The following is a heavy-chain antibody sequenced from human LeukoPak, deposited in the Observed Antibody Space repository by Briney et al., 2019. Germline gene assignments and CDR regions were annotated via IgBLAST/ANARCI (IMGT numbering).Heavy chain of an antibody. CDR1: GYTFTSYY. D-gene: IGHD3-22*01. CDR3: ARGQVVGNYYDSSGYPGAY. Sequence: GASVKVSCKASGYTFTSYYMHWVRQAPGQGLEWMGWINPNSGGTNYAQKFQGWVTMTRDTSISTAYMELSRLRSDDTAVYYCARGQVVGNYYDSSGYPGAYWGQGTLVTVSS. CDR2: INPNSGGT. J-gene: IGHJ4*02. V-gene: IGHV1-2*04.